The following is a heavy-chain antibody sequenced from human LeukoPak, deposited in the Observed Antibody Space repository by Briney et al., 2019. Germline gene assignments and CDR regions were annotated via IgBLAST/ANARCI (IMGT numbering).Heavy chain of an antibody. CDR2: IYYSGST. J-gene: IGHJ6*03. Sequence: PSETLSLTCTVSGGSISSYYWSWIRQPPGKGLEWIGYIYYSGSTNYNPSLKSRVTISVDTSKNQFSLKLSSVTAPDTAVYYCARVRIGGKYYYYYMDVWGKGTTVTVSS. CDR3: ARVRIGGKYYYYYMDV. V-gene: IGHV4-59*01. CDR1: GGSISSYY. D-gene: IGHD1-26*01.